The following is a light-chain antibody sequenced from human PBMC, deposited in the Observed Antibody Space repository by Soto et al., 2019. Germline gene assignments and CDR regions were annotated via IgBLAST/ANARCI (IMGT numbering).Light chain of an antibody. CDR2: KAS. CDR1: QTISSW. J-gene: IGKJ1*01. CDR3: QHYNNYSEA. V-gene: IGKV1-5*03. Sequence: DIQMTQSPSTLSGSVGYRFTITCRAGQTISSWLSWYQHKPLKAPKLLIYKASTLESGVPSSFSGSGSGTEFPLTISLLQPDDSATYYRQHYNNYSEAFGQGTKVDIK.